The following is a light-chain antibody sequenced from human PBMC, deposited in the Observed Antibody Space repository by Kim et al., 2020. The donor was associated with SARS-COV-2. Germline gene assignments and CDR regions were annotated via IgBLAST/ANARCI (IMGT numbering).Light chain of an antibody. J-gene: IGKJ1*01. CDR2: GAS. CDR3: HQYKDWPPWT. V-gene: IGKV3-15*01. Sequence: ETLMTQSPATLSVSPGEKVTLSCRASHSILNYLAWYQQRPGQAPRLLIYGASSRATGIPDRFSGSGSGTDFTLTISGLQSEDVAVYYCHQYKDWPPWTFGQGTKVEI. CDR1: HSILNY.